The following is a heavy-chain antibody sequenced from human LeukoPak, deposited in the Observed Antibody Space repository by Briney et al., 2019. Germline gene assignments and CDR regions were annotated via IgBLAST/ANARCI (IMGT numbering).Heavy chain of an antibody. V-gene: IGHV4-34*01. D-gene: IGHD6-19*01. CDR2: INQSGVA. CDR1: GGSLSGYY. CDR3: ARGPAVASRGLSV. Sequence: SETLSLTCAVYGGSLSGYYWTWIRQPPGKGLEWIGEINQSGVANHNPSLKSRLTISVDTSKNQFSLTLNSVTAADTAMYYCARGPAVASRGLSVWGQGSLVTVSS. J-gene: IGHJ4*02.